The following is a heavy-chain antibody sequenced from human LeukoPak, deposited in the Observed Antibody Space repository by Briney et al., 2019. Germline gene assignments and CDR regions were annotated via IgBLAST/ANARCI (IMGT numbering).Heavy chain of an antibody. CDR1: GFTFSDYY. J-gene: IGHJ4*02. CDR2: ISSSGSPI. CDR3: ARDSVGVSYYFDY. D-gene: IGHD2-15*01. Sequence: GGSMRLSCAASGFTFSDYYMSWIRPAPGKGLEWVSYISSSGSPIYYADSVKGRFTISRDNAKNSLYLQRNTLGAEDPAWYYWARDSVGVSYYFDYWGQGTLVTVSS. V-gene: IGHV3-11*01.